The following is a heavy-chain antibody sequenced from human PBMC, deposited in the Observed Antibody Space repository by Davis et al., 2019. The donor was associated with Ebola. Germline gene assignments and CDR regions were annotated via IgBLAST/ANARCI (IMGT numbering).Heavy chain of an antibody. V-gene: IGHV5-51*01. D-gene: IGHD3-10*01. CDR2: IYPGDSDT. CDR3: ACCITMAKCDY. Sequence: GESLKISCKGSGYIYTTYWIAWVRQMPGKGLEWMGIIYPGDSDTRYSPSFQGQATISADKSITTAYLQWSSLKASDTAMYYCACCITMAKCDYWGQGTLVTVSS. CDR1: GYIYTTYW. J-gene: IGHJ4*02.